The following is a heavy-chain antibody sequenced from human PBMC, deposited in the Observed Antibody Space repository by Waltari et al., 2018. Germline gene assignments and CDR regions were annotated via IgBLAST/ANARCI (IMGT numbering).Heavy chain of an antibody. V-gene: IGHV1-8*01. CDR3: ARARRITIFGVFVDAFDI. CDR1: GYTFTSSD. Sequence: QVQLVQSGAEAEKPGASVTVSCTASGYTFTSSDIKWVRQATGQGLEWMGWMNPNSSNTGYAQKFQGRVTITADESTSTAYMELSSLRSEDTAVYYCARARRITIFGVFVDAFDIWGQGTMVTVSS. D-gene: IGHD3-3*01. CDR2: MNPNSSNT. J-gene: IGHJ3*02.